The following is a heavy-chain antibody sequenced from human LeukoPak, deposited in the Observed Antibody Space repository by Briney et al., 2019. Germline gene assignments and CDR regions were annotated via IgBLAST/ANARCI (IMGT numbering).Heavy chain of an antibody. CDR1: GYG. Sequence: GGSLRLSCAASGYGMHWVRQAPGKGLAGVAVISNTYYADYVKGRFTISRVNSKNTLYLQMNSLRAEDTSVYYCAKDRFLATVTDYWGQGTLVTVSS. V-gene: IGHV3-30*18. D-gene: IGHD4-17*01. CDR3: AKDRFLATVTDY. J-gene: IGHJ4*02. CDR2: ISNT.